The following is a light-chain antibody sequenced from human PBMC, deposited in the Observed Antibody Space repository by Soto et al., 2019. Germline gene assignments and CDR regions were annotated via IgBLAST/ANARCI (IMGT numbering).Light chain of an antibody. CDR1: NSDVGGYNY. CDR2: DVS. J-gene: IGLJ1*01. Sequence: QSALTQPASVSGSPGQSITISCSGTNSDVGGYNYVSWYQQHPGKAPKLTIYDVSYRPSGISNRFSGSKSDNTASLTISGLQADDEADYYCSSYTTSSLYVFGTGTKLTVL. V-gene: IGLV2-14*01. CDR3: SSYTTSSLYV.